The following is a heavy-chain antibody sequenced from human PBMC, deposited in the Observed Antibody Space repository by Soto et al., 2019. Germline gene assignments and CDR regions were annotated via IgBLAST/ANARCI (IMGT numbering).Heavy chain of an antibody. D-gene: IGHD3-10*01. CDR3: AKDRGVRGDPYYYGMDV. CDR1: GFTFDDYT. CDR2: ISWDGGST. V-gene: IGHV3-43*01. Sequence: VGSLRLSCAASGFTFDDYTMHWVRQAPGKGLEWVSLISWDGGSTHYADSVKGRFTISRDNSKNSLYLQMNSLRTEDTALYYCAKDRGVRGDPYYYGMDVWGQGTTVTVSS. J-gene: IGHJ6*02.